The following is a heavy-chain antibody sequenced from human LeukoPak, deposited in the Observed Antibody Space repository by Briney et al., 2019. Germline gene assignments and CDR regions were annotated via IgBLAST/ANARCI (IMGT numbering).Heavy chain of an antibody. CDR2: IKQDGSEK. V-gene: IGHV3-7*01. CDR1: GFTFSSYW. CDR3: ARDPVPYYYDSSGYYP. D-gene: IGHD3-22*01. Sequence: PGGSLRLSCAASGFTFSSYWMSWARQAPGKGLEWVDNIKQDGSEKYYVDSVKGRFTISRDNAKNSLYLQMNSLRAEDTAVYYCARDPVPYYYDSSGYYPWGQGTLVTVSS. J-gene: IGHJ5*02.